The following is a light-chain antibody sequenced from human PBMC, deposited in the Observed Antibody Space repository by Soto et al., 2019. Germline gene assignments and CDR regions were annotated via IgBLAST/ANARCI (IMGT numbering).Light chain of an antibody. CDR2: KAS. Sequence: DIQMTQSPSTLSGSVGDRVTITCRASQTISSWLAWYQQKPGKAPKLLIYKASTLKSGVPSRFRGSGSGTEFTLTISSLQPDDFATYYCQHYNSYSEAFGQGTKLERK. J-gene: IGKJ1*01. CDR3: QHYNSYSEA. CDR1: QTISSW. V-gene: IGKV1-5*03.